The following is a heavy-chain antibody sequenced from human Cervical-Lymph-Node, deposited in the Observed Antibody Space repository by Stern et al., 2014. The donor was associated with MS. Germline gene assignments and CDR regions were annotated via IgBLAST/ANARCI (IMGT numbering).Heavy chain of an antibody. Sequence: QLVQSGAEVKKPGASVKVSCKASGYTFTSYGISWVRQAPGQGLEWMGWISAYNGNTNYAQELRGRVTMTTDTSTSTAYMELRSLRSDDTAVYYCARDRQWLVLMNYYYGMDVWGQGTTVTVSS. CDR2: ISAYNGNT. V-gene: IGHV1-18*01. CDR1: GYTFTSYG. D-gene: IGHD6-19*01. J-gene: IGHJ6*02. CDR3: ARDRQWLVLMNYYYGMDV.